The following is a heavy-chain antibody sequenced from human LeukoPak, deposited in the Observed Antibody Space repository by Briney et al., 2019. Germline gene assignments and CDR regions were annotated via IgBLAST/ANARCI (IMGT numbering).Heavy chain of an antibody. Sequence: GGSLRLSCAASGFTFDDYAMHGVRQAPGKGLEWVSGISWNSGSIGYADSVKGRFTISRDNAKTSLYLQMTSLRAEDTALYYCAKAYGSGSLGADWFDPWGQGTLVTVSS. D-gene: IGHD3-10*01. CDR1: GFTFDDYA. CDR2: ISWNSGSI. V-gene: IGHV3-9*01. CDR3: AKAYGSGSLGADWFDP. J-gene: IGHJ5*02.